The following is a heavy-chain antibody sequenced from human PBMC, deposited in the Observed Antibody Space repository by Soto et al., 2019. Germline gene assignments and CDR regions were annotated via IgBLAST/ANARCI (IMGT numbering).Heavy chain of an antibody. CDR1: GFTFSSYS. Sequence: PGGSLRLSCAASGFTFSSYSMNWVRQAPGKGLEWVSYISSSSSTIYYADSVKGRFTISRDNAKNSLYLQMNSLRAEDTAVYYCARAQGYYYYYMDVWGKGTTVTVSS. J-gene: IGHJ6*03. V-gene: IGHV3-48*01. CDR2: ISSSSSTI. CDR3: ARAQGYYYYYMDV.